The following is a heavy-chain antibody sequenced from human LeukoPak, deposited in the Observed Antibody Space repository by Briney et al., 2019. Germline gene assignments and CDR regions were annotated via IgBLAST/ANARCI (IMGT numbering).Heavy chain of an antibody. J-gene: IGHJ4*02. CDR2: ISSIAESS. Sequence: PGRSLRLSCSASGFTFTNYAMIWVRQAPGKGLGWVSSISSIAESSYSSDSVKGRFTISRDNSKNTLYLQMNGLRAADTAIYFWAKGCPTLAAGPDYWGQGTLVTVST. V-gene: IGHV3-23*01. CDR1: GFTFTNYA. CDR3: AKGCPTLAAGPDY. D-gene: IGHD6-13*01.